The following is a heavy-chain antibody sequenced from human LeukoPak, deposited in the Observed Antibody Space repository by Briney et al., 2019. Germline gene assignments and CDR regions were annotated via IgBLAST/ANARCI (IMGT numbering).Heavy chain of an antibody. CDR2: IIPIFGTA. V-gene: IGHV1-69*13. CDR1: GGTFSSYA. CDR3: ASGYDSGTNWYFDL. D-gene: IGHD3-3*01. J-gene: IGHJ2*01. Sequence: SVKVSCKASGGTFSSYAISWVRQAPGPGLEWMGGIIPIFGTANYAQKFHGRVTITADESTSTAYMELSSLRSEDTAVYYCASGYDSGTNWYFDLWGRGTLVTVSS.